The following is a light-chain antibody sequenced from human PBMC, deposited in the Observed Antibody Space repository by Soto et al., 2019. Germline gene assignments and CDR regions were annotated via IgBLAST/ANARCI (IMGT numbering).Light chain of an antibody. CDR2: AAS. J-gene: IGKJ5*01. CDR1: QSVLYSSNNKNY. V-gene: IGKV4-1*01. Sequence: DIVMTQSPDSLAVSLGERATINCKSSQSVLYSSNNKNYLAWYQQRPGQAPRLLIYAASTRAAGVPIRFSGSGSGTEFTLTITSLQSDDFAVYYCQQYNQRSPITFGQGTRLEI. CDR3: QQYNQRSPIT.